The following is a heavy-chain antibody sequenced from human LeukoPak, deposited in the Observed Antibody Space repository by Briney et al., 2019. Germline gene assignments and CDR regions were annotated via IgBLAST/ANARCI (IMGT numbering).Heavy chain of an antibody. CDR3: ARNPPIVWFEESSVYFDY. CDR2: IYGDGAT. D-gene: IGHD3-10*01. V-gene: IGHV3-53*01. J-gene: IGHJ4*02. CDR1: GFTFSDYY. Sequence: GGSLRLSCAASGFTFSDYYMTWIRQAPGKGLEWVSVIYGDGATYYADSVKGRFTISRDNPKNILYLQMNRLRAEDSAFYYCARNPPIVWFEESSVYFDYWGQGTLVTVSS.